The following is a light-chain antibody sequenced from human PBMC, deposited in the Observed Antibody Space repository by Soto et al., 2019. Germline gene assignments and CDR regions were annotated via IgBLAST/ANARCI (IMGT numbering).Light chain of an antibody. J-gene: IGKJ1*01. CDR2: LGS. CDR3: VQALQSPPWT. Sequence: DIVMTQSPLSLPVTPGESASISSRSSQSCLHSNGNNYLDWYLQKPGHSPQLLIYLGSNRASGVPDRFSGSGSGTDFTLKISRVEAEDVGIYYCVQALQSPPWTFGQGTKVDIK. CDR1: QSCLHSNGNNY. V-gene: IGKV2-28*01.